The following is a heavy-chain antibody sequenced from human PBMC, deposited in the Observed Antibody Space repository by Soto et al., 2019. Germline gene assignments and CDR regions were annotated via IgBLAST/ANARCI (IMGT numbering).Heavy chain of an antibody. CDR3: ATAAVVTGYYKCHTPFDY. CDR1: GYTFTSYA. D-gene: IGHD3-9*01. Sequence: QVQLVQSGAEVKKPGASVKVSCKASGYTFTSYAMHWVRQAPGQRLEWMGWINAGNGNTKYSQKFQGRVTITRDTSASTAYMELSSLRSEDTAVYYCATAAVVTGYYKCHTPFDYWGQGSLVTVSS. V-gene: IGHV1-3*01. J-gene: IGHJ4*02. CDR2: INAGNGNT.